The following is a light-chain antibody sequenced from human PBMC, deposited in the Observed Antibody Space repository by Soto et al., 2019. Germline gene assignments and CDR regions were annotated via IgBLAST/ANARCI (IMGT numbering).Light chain of an antibody. J-gene: IGLJ2*01. CDR2: TNN. Sequence: QSVLTQPSSASGTPGQRVTISCSGSSSNIGSNYVYWYQQLPGMAPKLLIYTNNRRPSGVADRFSGSKSGTSASLAISGLLSEDEADYYCAAWDDSLSGPVFGGGTKLTVL. CDR3: AAWDDSLSGPV. V-gene: IGLV1-47*02. CDR1: SSNIGSNY.